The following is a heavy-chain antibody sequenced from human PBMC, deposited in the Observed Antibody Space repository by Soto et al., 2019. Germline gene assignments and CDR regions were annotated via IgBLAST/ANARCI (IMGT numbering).Heavy chain of an antibody. D-gene: IGHD3-22*01. CDR3: ARADYYDSKEFDY. J-gene: IGHJ4*02. CDR1: GFTFSSYW. Sequence: GGSLRLSCAASGFTFSSYWMHWVRQAPGKGLVWVSRINSDGSSTSYADSVKGRFTISRDNAKNTLYLQMNSLRAEDTAVYYCARADYYDSKEFDYWGQGTLVTVPS. V-gene: IGHV3-74*01. CDR2: INSDGSST.